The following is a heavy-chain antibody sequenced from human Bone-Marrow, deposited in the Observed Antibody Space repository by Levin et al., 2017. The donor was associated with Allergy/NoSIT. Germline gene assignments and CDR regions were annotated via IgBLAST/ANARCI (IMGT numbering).Heavy chain of an antibody. CDR2: VSSHSTTI. V-gene: IGHV3-48*01. CDR3: ATGDNFGLSH. J-gene: IGHJ4*02. D-gene: IGHD1-1*01. Sequence: PGGSLRLSCAASGFTFSSYSMNWVRQAPGKGLEWVSYVSSHSTTIHYADSVKGRFTISRDNANNSLFLHMNSLRGDDTAVYYCATGDNFGLSHWGQGTLVTVSS. CDR1: GFTFSSYS.